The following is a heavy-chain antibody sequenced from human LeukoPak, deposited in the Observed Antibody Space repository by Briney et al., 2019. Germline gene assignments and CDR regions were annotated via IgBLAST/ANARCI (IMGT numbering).Heavy chain of an antibody. CDR2: IIPIFGTA. J-gene: IGHJ4*02. CDR3: AIGDYVWGSYRYVFDY. CDR1: GGTFSSYA. Sequence: SVKVSCKASGGTFSSYAISWVRQAPGRGLEWMGGIIPIFGTANYAQKFQGRVTITADESTSTAYMELSSLRSEDTAVYYCAIGDYVWGSYRYVFDYWGQGTLVTVSS. V-gene: IGHV1-69*13. D-gene: IGHD3-16*02.